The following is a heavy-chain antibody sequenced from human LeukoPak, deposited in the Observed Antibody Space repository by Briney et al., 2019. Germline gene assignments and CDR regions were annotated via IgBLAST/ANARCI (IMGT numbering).Heavy chain of an antibody. CDR1: GFSFNFYS. D-gene: IGHD1-1*01. CDR2: FTTTDSTI. Sequence: GGSLRLSCVASGFSFNFYSVNWVRQAPGKGLEWISYFTTTDSTIYYADSVKGRFTVSSDIATKSHFLQMHSLGVEDTAIYYCATSTTWEFPRFDYWGQGALVTVSS. V-gene: IGHV3-48*01. CDR3: ATSTTWEFPRFDY. J-gene: IGHJ4*02.